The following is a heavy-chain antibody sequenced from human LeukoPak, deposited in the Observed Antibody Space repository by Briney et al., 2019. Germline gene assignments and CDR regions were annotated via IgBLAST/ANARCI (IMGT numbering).Heavy chain of an antibody. Sequence: GGSLRLSCAASGFNFSSYTMSWFRQAPGKGLEWVSYISHSSGTIYYADSVKGRFTISRDNANNSLYLQMNSLRAEDTAVYYCAKSLRNAFDIWGQGTMVTVSS. CDR2: ISHSSGTI. CDR1: GFNFSSYT. D-gene: IGHD3-3*01. V-gene: IGHV3-48*01. CDR3: AKSLRNAFDI. J-gene: IGHJ3*02.